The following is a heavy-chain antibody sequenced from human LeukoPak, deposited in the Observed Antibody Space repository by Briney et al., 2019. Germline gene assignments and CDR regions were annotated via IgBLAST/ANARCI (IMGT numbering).Heavy chain of an antibody. CDR3: ARDRTTVTTNY. D-gene: IGHD4-17*01. CDR2: ISYDGSNK. Sequence: PGGSLRLSCAASGFTFSSYAMHWVRQAPGKGLEWVAVISYDGSNKYYADSVKGRFTISRDNSKNTLYVQMTSLRAEDTAVYYGARDRTTVTTNYGAQGPLVTVSS. V-gene: IGHV3-30-3*01. J-gene: IGHJ4*02. CDR1: GFTFSSYA.